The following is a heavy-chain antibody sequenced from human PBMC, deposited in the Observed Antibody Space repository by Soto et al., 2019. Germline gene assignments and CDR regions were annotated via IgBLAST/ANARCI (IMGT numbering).Heavy chain of an antibody. D-gene: IGHD1-7*01. CDR1: GGTFSSYG. CDR2: ISAYNGNT. CDR3: ARGNGYNWNYRTDNWFDP. V-gene: IGHV1-18*01. J-gene: IGHJ5*02. Sequence: QVQLVQSGAEVKKPGSSVKVSCKASGGTFSSYGISWVRQAPGQGLEWMGWISAYNGNTNYAQKLQGRVTMTTDTSTSTAYMELRSLRSDDTAVYYCARGNGYNWNYRTDNWFDPWGQGTLVTVSS.